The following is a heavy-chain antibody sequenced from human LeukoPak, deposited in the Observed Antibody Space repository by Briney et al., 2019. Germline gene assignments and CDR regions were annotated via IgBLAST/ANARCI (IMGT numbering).Heavy chain of an antibody. CDR1: GGSISSGGYY. CDR2: IYHSGST. CDR3: ARTDMVRGVIIPTLRSWFDP. J-gene: IGHJ5*02. D-gene: IGHD3-10*01. V-gene: IGHV4-30-2*01. Sequence: PSETLSLTCTVSGGSISSGGYYWSWIRQPPGKGLEWIGYIYHSGSTYYNPSLKSRVTISVDTSKNQFSLKLSSVTAADTAVYYCARTDMVRGVIIPTLRSWFDPWGQGTLVTVSS.